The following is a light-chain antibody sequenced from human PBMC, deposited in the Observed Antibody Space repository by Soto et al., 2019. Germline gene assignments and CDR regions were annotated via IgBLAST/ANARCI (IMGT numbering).Light chain of an antibody. CDR2: DVT. J-gene: IGLJ2*01. CDR1: SSDVGDFNY. Sequence: QSALTQPASVSGSPGRSVTISCTGTSSDVGDFNYVYWYQHLPGRAPKLIIYDVTNRPSGISYRFSASKSGRTASLTLSGPQAEDEAYYYCSSYSSSTTHVVFGGGTKLTVL. V-gene: IGLV2-14*03. CDR3: SSYSSSTTHVV.